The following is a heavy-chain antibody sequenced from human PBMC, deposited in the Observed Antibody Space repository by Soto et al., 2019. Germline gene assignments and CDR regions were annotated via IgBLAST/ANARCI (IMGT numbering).Heavy chain of an antibody. V-gene: IGHV1-46*01. Sequence: QVQLVQSGAEVKKPGASVKVSCKASGYTFTTYHMHWVRQAPGQGLEWMGIINPSGGSTSYEQKFQXXVXMXXDTTTSTVYMELSSLRFEDTAVYYCAGAEPVAGAYWGQGTLVTVSS. CDR3: AGAEPVAGAY. CDR2: INPSGGST. D-gene: IGHD6-19*01. J-gene: IGHJ4*02. CDR1: GYTFTTYH.